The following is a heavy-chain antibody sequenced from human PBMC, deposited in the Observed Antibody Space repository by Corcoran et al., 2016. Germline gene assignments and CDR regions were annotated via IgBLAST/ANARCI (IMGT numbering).Heavy chain of an antibody. J-gene: IGHJ3*01. D-gene: IGHD6-25*01. CDR1: GFAFSTYW. CDR3: ARGGGWSSGRFRAFGF. Sequence: EVQLVESGGGLVQPGGSLRLSCAASGFAFSTYWMHWVRQVPGKGLLWVSRITGDGSDTTYADSVKGRFTISRENAENTLYLQMDSRRAEDTAVYYCARGGGWSSGRFRAFGFWGQGTMVTVSS. CDR2: ITGDGSDT. V-gene: IGHV3-74*03.